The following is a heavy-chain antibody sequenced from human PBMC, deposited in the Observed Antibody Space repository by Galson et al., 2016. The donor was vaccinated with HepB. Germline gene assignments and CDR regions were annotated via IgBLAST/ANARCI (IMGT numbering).Heavy chain of an antibody. CDR2: ISGTSTYI. CDR3: AVAWGGVATWDYFEY. Sequence: SLRLSCAASGFTFNTYSMNWVRQAPGKGLEWVSSISGTSTYIYYADSVKGRFTISRDNSKDTLYLQMNSLRAEDTAVYYCAVAWGGVATWDYFEYWGQGTLVTVSS. J-gene: IGHJ4*02. D-gene: IGHD3-3*01. CDR1: GFTFNTYS. V-gene: IGHV3-21*01.